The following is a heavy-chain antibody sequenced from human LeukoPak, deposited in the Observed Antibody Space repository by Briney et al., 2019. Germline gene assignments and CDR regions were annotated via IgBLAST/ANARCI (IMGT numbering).Heavy chain of an antibody. Sequence: NPGGSLRLSCAASGFTFSSYAMSWVRQAPGKGLEWVSAISGSGGSTYYADSVKGRFTISRDNSKNTLYLQMNSLRAEGTAVYYCARDESRRGWYLEYWGQGTLVTVSS. J-gene: IGHJ4*02. V-gene: IGHV3-23*01. D-gene: IGHD6-19*01. CDR3: ARDESRRGWYLEY. CDR2: ISGSGGST. CDR1: GFTFSSYA.